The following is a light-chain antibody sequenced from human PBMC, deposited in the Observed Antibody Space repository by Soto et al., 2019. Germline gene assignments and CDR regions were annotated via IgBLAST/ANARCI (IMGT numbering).Light chain of an antibody. J-gene: IGKJ3*01. CDR2: LGS. CDR1: QSLLHRNGYNY. Sequence: DTVMTKSPLSLSVTPGEPASISCRCSQSLLHRNGYNYLDWYLQKPGQSPQLLISLGSNRASGVPDRFSGSGSGTDFTLKISRVEAEDVGVYYCMQALQTSFTFGPGTKVDIK. CDR3: MQALQTSFT. V-gene: IGKV2-28*01.